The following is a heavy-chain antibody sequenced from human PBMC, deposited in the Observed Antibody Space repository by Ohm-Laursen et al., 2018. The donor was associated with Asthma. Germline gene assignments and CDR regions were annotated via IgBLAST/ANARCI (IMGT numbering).Heavy chain of an antibody. CDR2: IYYSWST. V-gene: IGHV4-31*03. D-gene: IGHD2-2*01. Sequence: TLSLTCTVSGASITSAPYYWNWIRQHPGKGLEWIGYIYYSWSTYYNPSLESRVTISLDSSKNQFSLKLSSVTAADTAVYYCASSSGSRSSHTVDYWGQGTLVTVSA. CDR3: ASSSGSRSSHTVDY. J-gene: IGHJ4*02. CDR1: GASITSAPYY.